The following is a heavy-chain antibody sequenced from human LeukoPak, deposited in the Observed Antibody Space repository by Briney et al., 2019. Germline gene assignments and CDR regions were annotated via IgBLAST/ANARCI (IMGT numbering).Heavy chain of an antibody. D-gene: IGHD3-22*01. Sequence: SETLSLTCTVSGGSISSSSYYWSWIRQHPGKGLEWIGYIYYSGSTYYNPSLKSRVTISVDTSKNQFSLKLSPVTAADTAVYYCARATYYYDSSGYKHSYYYYGMDVWGQGTTVTVSS. CDR2: IYYSGST. V-gene: IGHV4-31*03. J-gene: IGHJ6*02. CDR1: GGSISSSSYY. CDR3: ARATYYYDSSGYKHSYYYYGMDV.